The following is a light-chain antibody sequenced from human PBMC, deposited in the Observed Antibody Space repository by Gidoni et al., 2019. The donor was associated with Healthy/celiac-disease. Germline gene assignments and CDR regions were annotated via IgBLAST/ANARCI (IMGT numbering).Light chain of an antibody. V-gene: IGKV1-9*01. CDR2: AAS. J-gene: IGKJ5*01. CDR3: QQLTSYPIT. Sequence: DIQWTQSPSVRSASVGDRVTITCRASQGISSYLAWYQQKPGKAPKLLIYAASSLQSGVPSRFSGSGSGTEFTLTLISLQPEDFATYYCQQLTSYPITFGQGTRLEIK. CDR1: QGISSY.